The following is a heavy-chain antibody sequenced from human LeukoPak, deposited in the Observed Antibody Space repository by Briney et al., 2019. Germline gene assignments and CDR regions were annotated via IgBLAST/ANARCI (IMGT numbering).Heavy chain of an antibody. Sequence: PGGSLRLSCAASGFTFSSYGMHWVRQAPGKGLEWVAFTRFDGSNKYYADSVKGRFTISRDNSNNTLYLQMNSLKAEDTAVYYCARFRSSSSYLDVWGKGTSVTVSS. V-gene: IGHV3-30*02. J-gene: IGHJ6*03. CDR3: ARFRSSSSYLDV. CDR1: GFTFSSYG. D-gene: IGHD6-6*01. CDR2: TRFDGSNK.